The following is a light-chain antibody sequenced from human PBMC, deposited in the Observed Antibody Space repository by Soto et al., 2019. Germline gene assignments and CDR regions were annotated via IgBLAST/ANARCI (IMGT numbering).Light chain of an antibody. Sequence: DIQMTQSPSTLSASVGDRVTITCRASQSISSWLAWYQQKPGKAPKLLIYKASSLESGGPSRFSGSGSGTEFTRTIRSLQPDDFASYYCQQYNCYWTFGQGTKVEIK. J-gene: IGKJ1*01. CDR3: QQYNCYWT. CDR2: KAS. V-gene: IGKV1-5*03. CDR1: QSISSW.